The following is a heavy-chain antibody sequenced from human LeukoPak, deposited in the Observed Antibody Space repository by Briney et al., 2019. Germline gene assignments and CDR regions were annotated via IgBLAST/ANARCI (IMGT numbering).Heavy chain of an antibody. CDR1: GFTFADYA. Sequence: PGRSLRLSCTASGFTFADYAMSWVRQAPGKGLEWISFIRSKAYDETIQYAASVKGRLTISRDDFKSIAYLQMNSLKTEDTAVYFCTRGLGTFDYWGQGTLVTVSS. D-gene: IGHD7-27*01. J-gene: IGHJ4*02. CDR3: TRGLGTFDY. V-gene: IGHV3-49*04. CDR2: IRSKAYDETI.